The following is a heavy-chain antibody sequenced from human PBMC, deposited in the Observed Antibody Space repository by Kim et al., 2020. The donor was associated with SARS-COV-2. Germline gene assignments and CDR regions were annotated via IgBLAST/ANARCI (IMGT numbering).Heavy chain of an antibody. CDR3: GRDKAGHTSSGHDC. CDR1: GFTFSSYW. Sequence: GGSLRLSCAASGFTFSSYWMHWVRQAPGKGLVWVSRINSGGTTTLYAYAVGGRSIFSSDNDKNLLLLQMNRLAAEETAYYCGGRDKAGHTSSGHDCRGQ. J-gene: IGHJ4*02. D-gene: IGHD6-19*01. CDR2: INSGGTTT. V-gene: IGHV3-74*01.